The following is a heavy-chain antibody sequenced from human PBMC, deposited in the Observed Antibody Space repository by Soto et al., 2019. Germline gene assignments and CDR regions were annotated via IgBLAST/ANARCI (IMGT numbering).Heavy chain of an antibody. CDR1: GFTFSTYA. V-gene: IGHV3-23*01. Sequence: EVQLLESGGGLVQPGGSLRLSCAASGFTFSTYAMNWVRQAPGNGLEWVSAISGSGGSIHYADSVKGRFTISSDNSKNTLLLQMDSLSDEDTAVYHQVKGYWKGNVGGQGTTVTVSS. J-gene: IGHJ6*02. CDR3: VKGYWKGNV. D-gene: IGHD1-1*01. CDR2: ISGSGGSI.